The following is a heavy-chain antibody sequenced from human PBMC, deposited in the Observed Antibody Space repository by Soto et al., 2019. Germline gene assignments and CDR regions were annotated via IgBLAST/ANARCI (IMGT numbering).Heavy chain of an antibody. V-gene: IGHV3-48*03. CDR2: ISSSGSTI. J-gene: IGHJ4*02. CDR3: AAGYSYGYVSGFFDY. CDR1: GMTFADYN. D-gene: IGHD5-18*01. Sequence: PGGSLRLSCVTSGMTFADYNMNWVRQAPGKGLEWVSYISSSGSTIYYADSVKGRFTIARDNAKNSLYLQMNSLRAEDTAVYYCAAGYSYGYVSGFFDYWGQGTLVTVSS.